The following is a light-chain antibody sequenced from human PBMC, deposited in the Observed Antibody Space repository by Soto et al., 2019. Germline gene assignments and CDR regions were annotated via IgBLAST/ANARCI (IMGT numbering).Light chain of an antibody. Sequence: DIQMTQSPSTLSASVGDRVTITCRASQTIDSWLAWYQQRPGKPPNLLIYKASTLASGVPSRFSGSGSGTEFTLTINSLQPDDFATYYCQQPYSYPLTFGGGTKVDIK. CDR2: KAS. CDR1: QTIDSW. J-gene: IGKJ4*01. CDR3: QQPYSYPLT. V-gene: IGKV1-5*03.